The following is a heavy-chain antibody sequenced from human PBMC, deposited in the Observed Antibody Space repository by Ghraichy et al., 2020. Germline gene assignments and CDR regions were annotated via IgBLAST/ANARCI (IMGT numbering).Heavy chain of an antibody. Sequence: SLTCAVYGGSFSDYYWSWIRQPPGKGLEWIGEINHGGGSNYNPSLKSRVTISIDTSKNQFSLKLGSVTAADTAVYFCARGHPVDMVATISLYYMDVWGKGTTVTVSS. J-gene: IGHJ6*03. D-gene: IGHD5-12*01. CDR1: GGSFSDYY. CDR2: INHGGGS. V-gene: IGHV4-34*01. CDR3: ARGHPVDMVATISLYYMDV.